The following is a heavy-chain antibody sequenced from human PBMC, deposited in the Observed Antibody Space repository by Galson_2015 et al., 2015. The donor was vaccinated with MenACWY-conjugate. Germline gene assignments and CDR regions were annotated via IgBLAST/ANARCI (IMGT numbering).Heavy chain of an antibody. CDR1: GFTFGNYW. J-gene: IGHJ4*02. D-gene: IGHD3-16*01. Sequence: CAASGFTFGNYWMTWVRQAPGKGLEWVANIKGDGSEIWYVDSVKGRFTISRDNARYSLYLQMNALRAEDTAVYYCARENTHNYAYAIDYWGQGILVSVSS. CDR2: IKGDGSEI. V-gene: IGHV3-7*03. CDR3: ARENTHNYAYAIDY.